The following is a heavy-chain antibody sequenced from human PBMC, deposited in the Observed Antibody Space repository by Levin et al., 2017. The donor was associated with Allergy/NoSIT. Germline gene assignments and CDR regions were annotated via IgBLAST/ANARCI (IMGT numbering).Heavy chain of an antibody. CDR3: ARGVEYCSSSSCYFSTLRLDP. V-gene: IGHV4-4*02. J-gene: IGHJ5*02. CDR2: IHHTGTT. D-gene: IGHD2-2*01. CDR1: GGSITSSDW. Sequence: SQTLSLTCAVSGGSITSSDWWTWVRQSPGKALEWIGEIHHTGTTNYSPSIKSQVSISVDKSRNQFSLKLSSVTAADTAVYYCARGVEYCSSSSCYFSTLRLDPWRQGTLVTVSS.